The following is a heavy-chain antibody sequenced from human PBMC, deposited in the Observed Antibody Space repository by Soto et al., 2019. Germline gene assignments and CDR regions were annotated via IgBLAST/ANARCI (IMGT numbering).Heavy chain of an antibody. CDR1: GFTFTSYA. CDR3: ARYWNGGSCYSEIDY. V-gene: IGHV3-33*01. D-gene: IGHD2-15*01. J-gene: IGHJ4*02. CDR2: IWYDGSIQ. Sequence: QVQLVESGGGVVQPGRSLRLSCAASGFTFTSYAMHWVRQAPGKGLEWVAVIWYDGSIQFYADSVKARFTISRDNSKNTLYLQMNSLRAEDTAVYYCARYWNGGSCYSEIDYWGQGTLVTVSS.